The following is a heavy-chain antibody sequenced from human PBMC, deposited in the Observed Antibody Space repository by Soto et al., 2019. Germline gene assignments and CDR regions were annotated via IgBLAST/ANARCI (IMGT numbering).Heavy chain of an antibody. V-gene: IGHV3-23*01. D-gene: IGHD2-21*02. Sequence: GGSLRLSCAATGFTFSVYAMTWVRQAPGKGLEWVSAVTANGGSTYSADSVKGRFTITRDNSKNTLFLQMNSLRAEDTAVYYCASLGVGDWANYYYYYGMDVWGQGTTVTVSS. CDR3: ASLGVGDWANYYYYYGMDV. CDR1: GFTFSVYA. J-gene: IGHJ6*02. CDR2: VTANGGST.